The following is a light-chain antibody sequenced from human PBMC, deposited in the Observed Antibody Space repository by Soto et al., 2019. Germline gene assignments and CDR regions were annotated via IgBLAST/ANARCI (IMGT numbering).Light chain of an antibody. J-gene: IGKJ2*01. V-gene: IGKV3-20*01. Sequence: EVVLTQSPGTLSLSPGERATLSCRASQSVTHNYLAWYQQRPGQAPRLLIFGSSDRATGIPDRFSGSGSGTDFTLTISRLEPEDFAVYYCHQYGSSPPYTFGQGTKLEIK. CDR3: HQYGSSPPYT. CDR2: GSS. CDR1: QSVTHNY.